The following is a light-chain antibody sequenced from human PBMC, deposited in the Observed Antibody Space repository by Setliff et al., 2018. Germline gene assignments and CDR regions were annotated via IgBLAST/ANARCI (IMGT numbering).Light chain of an antibody. CDR3: TSYTTSDSFV. CDR1: NSDVGGYNY. CDR2: EVT. Sequence: ALTQPAAVSVSPGQSITISCAGTNSDVGGYNYVSWYQQHPNKAPKLMIYEVTKRPSGVSNRFSGSKSGNTASLTISGLQAEDEADYYCTSYTTSDSFVFGTGTKATVL. V-gene: IGLV2-14*03. J-gene: IGLJ1*01.